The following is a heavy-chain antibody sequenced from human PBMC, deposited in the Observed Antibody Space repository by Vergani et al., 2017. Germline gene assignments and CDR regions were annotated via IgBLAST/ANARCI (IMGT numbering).Heavy chain of an antibody. CDR2: IIPIFGTA. D-gene: IGHD3-22*01. J-gene: IGHJ4*02. CDR3: AKLVYYDSSGYCLPHCDY. V-gene: IGHV1-69*12. Sequence: QVQLVQSGAEVKKPGSSVKVSCKTSGGTFSNYAISWVRQAPGQGLEWMGGIIPIFGTANYAQKFQGRVTITADGSTSAAYMELKRLRSEDTAVYYCAKLVYYDSSGYCLPHCDYWGQGTLVTVSS. CDR1: GGTFSNYA.